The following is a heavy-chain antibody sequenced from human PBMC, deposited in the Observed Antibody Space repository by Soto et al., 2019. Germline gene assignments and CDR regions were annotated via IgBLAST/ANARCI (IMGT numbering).Heavy chain of an antibody. V-gene: IGHV4-59*01. CDR3: ASLTIAAAGTSFDY. CDR1: GGSISSYY. CDR2: IYYSGST. D-gene: IGHD6-13*01. J-gene: IGHJ4*02. Sequence: SETLSLTCTVSGGSISSYYWSWIRQPPGKGLEWIGYIYYSGSTNYNPSLKSRVTISVDTSKNQFSLKLSSVTAADTAVYYCASLTIAAAGTSFDYWRQGTLVTVSS.